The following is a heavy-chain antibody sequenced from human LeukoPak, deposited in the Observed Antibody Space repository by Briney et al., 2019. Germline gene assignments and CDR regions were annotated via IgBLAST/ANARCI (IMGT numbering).Heavy chain of an antibody. CDR3: ARGLRGYPPDY. CDR2: INTNTGNP. J-gene: IGHJ4*02. D-gene: IGHD5-12*01. Sequence: ASVKVSYKASGYTFTSYAMNWVRQAPGQGLEWMGWINTNTGNPTYAQGFTGRFVFSLDTSVSTAYLQISSLKAEDTAVFYCARGLRGYPPDYWGQGTLVTVSS. V-gene: IGHV7-4-1*02. CDR1: GYTFTSYA.